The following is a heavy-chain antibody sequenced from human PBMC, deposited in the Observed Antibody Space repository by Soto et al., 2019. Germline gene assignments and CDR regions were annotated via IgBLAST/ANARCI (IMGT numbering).Heavy chain of an antibody. V-gene: IGHV3-7*03. J-gene: IGHJ6*04. CDR2: IKQDGXQK. CDR3: AXXGYYYATDV. Sequence: GSLRLSCVXSGFTFSXSWMTXAXQAPGKGLEWVANIKQDGXQKYYVDXVKGRFTISRDNAKSSLYLQMNSLRADDTAVYYCAXXGYYYATDVXGKGTTVTVSS. CDR1: GFTFSXSW.